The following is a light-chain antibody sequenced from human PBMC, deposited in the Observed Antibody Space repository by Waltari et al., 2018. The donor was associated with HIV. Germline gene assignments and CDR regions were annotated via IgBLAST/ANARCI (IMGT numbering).Light chain of an antibody. CDR1: QTVGTN. CDR2: GAF. CDR3: QQYGSSPRT. J-gene: IGKJ4*01. Sequence: ETVMTQSPATVSVSPGDRVTLSCRASQTVGTNVAWYQQTLGQAPRLLIYVTSGAFTRAAGIPARFSGTGSGTDFTLTISSLESEDFAVYYCQQYGSSPRTFGGGTKVEIK. V-gene: IGKV3-15*01.